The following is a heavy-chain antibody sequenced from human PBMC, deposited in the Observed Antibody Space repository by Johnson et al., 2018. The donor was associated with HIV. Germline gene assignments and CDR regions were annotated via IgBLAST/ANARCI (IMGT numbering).Heavy chain of an antibody. J-gene: IGHJ3*02. V-gene: IGHV3-30*02. CDR1: GFTFSMSA. CDR2: IHYDGSNK. Sequence: QVQLVESGGGVVQPGGSLRLTCAASGFTFSMSAMHWVRQAPGKGLEWVTFIHYDGSNKYYADSVKGRFTISRDNSKNTRYLQMNSLRAEDTALYYCSRDPLRWYDDAFYIWCQGTLVPVSS. CDR3: SRDPLRWYDDAFYI. D-gene: IGHD6-13*01.